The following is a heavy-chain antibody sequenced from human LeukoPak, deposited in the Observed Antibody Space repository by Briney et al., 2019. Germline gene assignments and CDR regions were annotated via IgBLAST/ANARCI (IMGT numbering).Heavy chain of an antibody. V-gene: IGHV6-1*01. CDR1: GDSVSSNSAA. CDR3: ARVAFGEFVHWFDP. Sequence: SQTLSLTCAISGDSVSSNSAAWNWIRQSPTRGLEWLGRTYYRSKWYNDYAVSVKSRITINPDTSKNQFSLQLNSVTPEDTAIYYCARVAFGEFVHWFDPWGQGTLVTVSS. CDR2: TYYRSKWYN. J-gene: IGHJ5*02. D-gene: IGHD3-10*01.